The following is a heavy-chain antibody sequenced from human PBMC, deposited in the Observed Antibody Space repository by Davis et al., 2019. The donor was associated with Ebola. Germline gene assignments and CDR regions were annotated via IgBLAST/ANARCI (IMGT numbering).Heavy chain of an antibody. CDR3: ARAQFPTASDH. CDR1: GYTFTNYG. V-gene: IGHV1-18*04. CDR2: INPHNGNT. J-gene: IGHJ4*02. D-gene: IGHD5-24*01. Sequence: ASVKVSCKASGYTFTNYGITWVRQAPGQGLEWMGWINPHNGNTNYAQNVQGRVIMTSDTATTTAYMEVGSLRSDDTAVYYCARAQFPTASDHWGQGTLVTVSS.